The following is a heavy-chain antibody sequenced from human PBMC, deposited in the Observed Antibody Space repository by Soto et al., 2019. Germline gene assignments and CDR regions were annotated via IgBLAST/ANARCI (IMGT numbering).Heavy chain of an antibody. V-gene: IGHV5-51*01. CDR3: ARQAAAGHYMYY. CDR2: IYPGDSDT. Sequence: WVRQVPGRGLEWMGIIYPGDSDTTYSPSFQGQVTISADKSITTAYLQWSSLKASDTAIYYCARQAAAGHYMYYWGQGTLVTVS. D-gene: IGHD6-13*01. J-gene: IGHJ4*01.